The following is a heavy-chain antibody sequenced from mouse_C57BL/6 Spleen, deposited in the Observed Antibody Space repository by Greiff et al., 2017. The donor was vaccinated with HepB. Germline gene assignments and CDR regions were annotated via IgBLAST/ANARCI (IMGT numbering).Heavy chain of an antibody. Sequence: QVQLQQSGAELVRPGSSVKLSCKASGYTFTSYWMDWVKQRPGQGLEWIGNIYPSDSETHYNQKFKDKATLTVDKSSSTAYMQLSSLTSEDSAVYYCARSRLRWYFDVWGTGTTVTVSS. CDR2: IYPSDSET. D-gene: IGHD2-4*01. J-gene: IGHJ1*03. V-gene: IGHV1-61*01. CDR3: ARSRLRWYFDV. CDR1: GYTFTSYW.